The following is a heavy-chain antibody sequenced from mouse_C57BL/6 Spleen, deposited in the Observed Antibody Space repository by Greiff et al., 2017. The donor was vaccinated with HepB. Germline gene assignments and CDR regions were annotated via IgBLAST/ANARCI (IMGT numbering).Heavy chain of an antibody. Sequence: EVQLQESGPGLVKPSQSLSLTCSVTGYSITSGYYWNWIRQFPGNKLEWMGYISYDGSNNYNPSLKNRISITRDTSKNQFFLKLNSVTTEDTATYYCARGDLGRNLDYWGQGTTLTVSS. CDR1: GYSITSGYY. V-gene: IGHV3-6*01. J-gene: IGHJ2*01. CDR2: ISYDGSN. CDR3: ARGDLGRNLDY. D-gene: IGHD4-1*01.